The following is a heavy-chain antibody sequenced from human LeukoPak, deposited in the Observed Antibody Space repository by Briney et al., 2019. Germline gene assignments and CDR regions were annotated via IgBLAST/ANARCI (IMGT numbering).Heavy chain of an antibody. Sequence: GGSLRLSCAASGFTFSSYGMHWVRQAPGKGLEWVAVIWYDGSNKYYADSVKGRFTISRDNSKNTLYLQMNSLRAEDTAVYYCAREDPLALDPYYGMDVWGQGTTATVSS. CDR3: AREDPLALDPYYGMDV. J-gene: IGHJ6*02. CDR2: IWYDGSNK. V-gene: IGHV3-33*01. D-gene: IGHD1-1*01. CDR1: GFTFSSYG.